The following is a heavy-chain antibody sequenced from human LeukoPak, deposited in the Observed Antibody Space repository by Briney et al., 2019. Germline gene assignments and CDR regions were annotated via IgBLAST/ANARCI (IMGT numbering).Heavy chain of an antibody. V-gene: IGHV4-59*08. CDR2: IYPSGST. CDR1: GGSFSDYY. Sequence: SETLSLACSVSGGSFSDYYWNWIRQSPGKGLEWIGYIYPSGSTDYNPSLKSRVTMSTDMSKNQISLKLTSVTAADTAVYFCARQATLLAGRLEAGGFDIWGRGTMVTVSS. J-gene: IGHJ3*02. CDR3: ARQATLLAGRLEAGGFDI. D-gene: IGHD3-3*01.